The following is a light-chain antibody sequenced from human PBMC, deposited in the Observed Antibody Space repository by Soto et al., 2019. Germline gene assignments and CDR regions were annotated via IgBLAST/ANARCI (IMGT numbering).Light chain of an antibody. CDR2: DVY. CDR1: RGDIGGYNY. J-gene: IGLJ1*01. V-gene: IGLV2-14*03. CDR3: SSYTSSITLV. Sequence: QSALTQPASVSASPGQSITISCTGTRGDIGGYNYVSWYQQHPGKAPKLMIYDVYHRPSGVSNRFSASKSGNTASLTISGLQAEDESDYYCSSYTSSITLVFGTGTKVTVL.